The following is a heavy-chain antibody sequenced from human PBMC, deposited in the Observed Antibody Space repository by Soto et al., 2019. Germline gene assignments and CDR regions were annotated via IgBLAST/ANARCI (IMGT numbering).Heavy chain of an antibody. D-gene: IGHD1-20*01. CDR2: MYNTGST. CDR1: GGSISRYY. J-gene: IGHJ4*02. CDR3: ARGGGSPYNNHEFEF. Sequence: PSETLSLTCTVSGGSISRYYWSWIRQPPGKGLEWIGYMYNTGSTVYNPSFKSRVTISVDTSKNQFSLKLNSVTAADTAVYYCARGGGSPYNNHEFEFWGQGTLVTVSS. V-gene: IGHV4-59*01.